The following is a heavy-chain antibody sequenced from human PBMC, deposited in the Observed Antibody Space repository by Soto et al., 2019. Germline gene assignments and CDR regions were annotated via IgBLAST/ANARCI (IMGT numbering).Heavy chain of an antibody. CDR1: GYTFTSYG. CDR3: SGIFGYQGLGYYGMDV. CDR2: ISAYNGNT. Sequence: QVQLVQSGAEVKKPGASVKVSCKASGYTFTSYGISWVRQAPGQGLEWMGWISAYNGNTNYAQKLQGRVTMTTDTSTSTAYMELRSLSSDDTAVYYCSGIFGYQGLGYYGMDVWGQGTTVTVSS. V-gene: IGHV1-18*01. D-gene: IGHD3-3*02. J-gene: IGHJ6*02.